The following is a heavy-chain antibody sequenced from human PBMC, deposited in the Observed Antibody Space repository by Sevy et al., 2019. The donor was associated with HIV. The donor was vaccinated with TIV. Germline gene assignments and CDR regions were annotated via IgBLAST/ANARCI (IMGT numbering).Heavy chain of an antibody. CDR1: GYTFTDYF. CDR2: INLKSGGR. V-gene: IGHV1-2*02. CDR3: ARDGRYWDNTRCYVGYYGMDF. J-gene: IGHJ6*02. Sequence: ASVKVSCKASGYTFTDYFMPWVRQAPGQGLEWMGWINLKSGGRNFEQRFQGRVTMTRETPVRTAYMEVTRLTSDDTAIYYCARDGRYWDNTRCYVGYYGMDFWGQGTTVTVSS. D-gene: IGHD2-2*01.